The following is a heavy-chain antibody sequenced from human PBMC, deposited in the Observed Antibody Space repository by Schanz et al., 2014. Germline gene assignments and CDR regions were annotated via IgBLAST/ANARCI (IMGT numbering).Heavy chain of an antibody. CDR3: TRLRRADPNGFDV. J-gene: IGHJ6*02. D-gene: IGHD6-19*01. CDR1: GYTFTSYG. CDR2: IMPLRGIG. Sequence: QVQLVQPGAEAKKPGPSVKVSCKASGYTFTSYGISWVRQAPGQGLEWLGRIMPLRGIGNNAWKFQDRLTITADKSMNITYMELSSLRPEDTAVYYCTRLRRADPNGFDVWGQGTTVTVS. V-gene: IGHV1-69*04.